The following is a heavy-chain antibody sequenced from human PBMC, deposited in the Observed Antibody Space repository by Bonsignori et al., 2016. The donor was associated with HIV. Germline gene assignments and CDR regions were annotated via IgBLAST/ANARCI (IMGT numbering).Heavy chain of an antibody. CDR2: IYSRGNT. V-gene: IGHV3-66*01. J-gene: IGHJ4*01. Sequence: EVQLVESGGGLVQPGGSLRLSCVVSGFTVSTNYVSWVRQAPGKGLEWVAVIYSRGNTYYTDSVRDRFSISRDNSMNTVYLQMNSLRVEDTAVYYCARDQKRDRYYLEYWGQGT. CDR1: GFTVSTNY. D-gene: IGHD2-15*01. CDR3: ARDQKRDRYYLEY.